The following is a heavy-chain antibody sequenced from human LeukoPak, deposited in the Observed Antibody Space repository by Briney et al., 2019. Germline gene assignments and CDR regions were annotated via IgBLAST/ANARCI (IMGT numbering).Heavy chain of an antibody. CDR3: ASIFHPCTFDP. J-gene: IGHJ5*02. Sequence: GGSLRLSCAASGFTFSSYGMHWVRQAPGKGLEWVAVIWYDGSNKYYADSVKGRFTISRDNSKNTLYLQMNSLRAEDTAVYYCASIFHPCTFDPWGQGTLVTVSS. V-gene: IGHV3-33*01. CDR1: GFTFSSYG. D-gene: IGHD2-21*01. CDR2: IWYDGSNK.